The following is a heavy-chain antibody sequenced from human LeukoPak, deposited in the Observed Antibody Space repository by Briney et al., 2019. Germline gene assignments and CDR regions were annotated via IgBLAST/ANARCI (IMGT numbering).Heavy chain of an antibody. V-gene: IGHV1-18*01. D-gene: IGHD4-17*01. Sequence: GASVTVSCKASGYTFTTSGISWVRQAPGQGLEWMGWISAYNGNTNYAQKLQGRVTMTTDTSTGTAYMELRNLRSDDTAVYYCARALTAVSQWGQGTLVTVSS. CDR3: ARALTAVSQ. CDR1: GYTFTTSG. J-gene: IGHJ4*02. CDR2: ISAYNGNT.